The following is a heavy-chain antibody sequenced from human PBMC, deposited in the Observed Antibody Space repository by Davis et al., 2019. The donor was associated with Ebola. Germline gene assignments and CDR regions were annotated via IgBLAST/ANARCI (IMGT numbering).Heavy chain of an antibody. V-gene: IGHV1-2*04. CDR3: ARGRIAAAGTVSIYYYGMDV. CDR1: GYTFTSYY. J-gene: IGHJ6*02. Sequence: ASVKVSCKASGYTFTSYYMHWVRQAPGQGLEWMGWINPNSGGTNYAQKFQGWVTMTRDTSISTAYMELSRLRSDDTAVYYCARGRIAAAGTVSIYYYGMDVWGQGTTVTVSS. CDR2: INPNSGGT. D-gene: IGHD6-13*01.